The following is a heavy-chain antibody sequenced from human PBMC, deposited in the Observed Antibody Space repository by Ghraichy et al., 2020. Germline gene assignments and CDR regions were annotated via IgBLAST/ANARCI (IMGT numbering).Heavy chain of an antibody. J-gene: IGHJ4*02. V-gene: IGHV4-34*01. Sequence: SETLSLTCAVYGGSFSGYYWSWIRQPPGKGLEWIGEINHSGSTNYNPSLKSRVTISVDTSKNQFSLKLSSVTAADTAVYYCARAGGSWPLKYFDYWGQGTLVTVSS. CDR2: INHSGST. CDR3: ARAGGSWPLKYFDY. D-gene: IGHD6-13*01. CDR1: GGSFSGYY.